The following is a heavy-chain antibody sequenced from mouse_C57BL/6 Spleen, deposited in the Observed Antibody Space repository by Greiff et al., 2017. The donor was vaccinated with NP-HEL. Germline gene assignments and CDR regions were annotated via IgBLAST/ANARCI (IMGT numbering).Heavy chain of an antibody. D-gene: IGHD1-1*01. CDR1: GFTFSSYA. J-gene: IGHJ2*01. V-gene: IGHV5-4*03. CDR3: ASSVLRIYSDY. CDR2: ISAGGSYT. Sequence: DVKLVESGGGLVKPGGSLKLSCAASGFTFSSYAMSWVRQTPEKRLEWIATISAGGSYTYYPDNVKGRFTISRDNAKNNQYLQMSHLKSEDTAMYYCASSVLRIYSDYWGQGTTLTVSS.